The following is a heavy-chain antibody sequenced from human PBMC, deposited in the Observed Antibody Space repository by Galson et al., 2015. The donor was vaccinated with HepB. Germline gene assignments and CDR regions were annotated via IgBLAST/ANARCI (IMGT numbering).Heavy chain of an antibody. CDR1: GFTFSSYA. J-gene: IGHJ4*02. CDR3: ARDPEPFWSFLFDY. CDR2: ISYDGSNK. V-gene: IGHV3-30-3*01. Sequence: SLRLSCAASGFTFSSYAMHWVRQAPGKGLEWVAVISYDGSNKYYADSVKGRFTISRDNSKNTLYLQMNSLRAEDTAVYYCARDPEPFWSFLFDYWGQGTLVTVSS. D-gene: IGHD3-3*01.